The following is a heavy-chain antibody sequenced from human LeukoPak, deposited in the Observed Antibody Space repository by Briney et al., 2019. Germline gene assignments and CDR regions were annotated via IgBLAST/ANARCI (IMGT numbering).Heavy chain of an antibody. V-gene: IGHV3-13*01. CDR1: GFAFSSYD. CDR2: IGTAGDT. CDR3: AREWELLPFDY. D-gene: IGHD1-26*01. Sequence: GGSLRLSCAASGFAFSSYDMHWVRQATGKGLEWVSVIGTAGDTYYPGSVKGRFTISRENAKNSLYLQMNSLRAGDTAVYYCAREWELLPFDYWGQGTLVTVSS. J-gene: IGHJ4*02.